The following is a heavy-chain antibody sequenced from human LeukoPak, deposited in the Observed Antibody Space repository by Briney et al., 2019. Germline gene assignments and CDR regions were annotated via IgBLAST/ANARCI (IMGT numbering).Heavy chain of an antibody. D-gene: IGHD2-15*01. CDR3: ARAHGGNWFDP. V-gene: IGHV4-38-2*01. Sequence: SETLSLTCAVSGYSISSGYYWGWIRQPPGKGLEWIGSIYHSGSTYYNPSLKSRVTISVDTSKNQFSLKVSSVTAADTAVYYCARAHGGNWFDPWGQGTLVTVSS. CDR1: GYSISSGYY. CDR2: IYHSGST. J-gene: IGHJ5*02.